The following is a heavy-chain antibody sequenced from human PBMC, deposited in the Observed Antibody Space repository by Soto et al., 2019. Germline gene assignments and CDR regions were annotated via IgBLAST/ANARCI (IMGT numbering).Heavy chain of an antibody. CDR2: ISYDGSNK. CDR3: AKDFASVYSPTGY. CDR1: GFTFSSYG. J-gene: IGHJ4*02. D-gene: IGHD5-18*01. V-gene: IGHV3-30*18. Sequence: QVQLVESGGGVVQPGRSLRLSCAASGFTFSSYGMHWVRQAPGKGLEWVAVISYDGSNKYYADSVKGRFTISRDNSKKTLYLQMNSLRAEDTAVYYCAKDFASVYSPTGYWGQGTLVTVSS.